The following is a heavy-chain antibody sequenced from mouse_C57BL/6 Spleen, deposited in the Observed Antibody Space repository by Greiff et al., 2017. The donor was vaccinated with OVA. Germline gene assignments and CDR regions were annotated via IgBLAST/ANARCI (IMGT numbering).Heavy chain of an antibody. CDR2: SSKLAYSI. Sequence: EVMLVESGGGLVQPGGSLKLSCAASGFTFSDYGMAWVRQAPRKGPEGVAFSSKLAYSIYYADTGTGRFTIARENAKNTLYLEMSSLRSEVTAMYYCASQTSNYDAMAYWCQGTSVTVSS. V-gene: IGHV5-15*01. CDR1: GFTFSDYG. J-gene: IGHJ4*01. CDR3: ASQTSNYDAMAY. D-gene: IGHD2-5*01.